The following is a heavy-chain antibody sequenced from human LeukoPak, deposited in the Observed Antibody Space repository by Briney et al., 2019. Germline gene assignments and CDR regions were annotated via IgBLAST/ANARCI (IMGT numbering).Heavy chain of an antibody. V-gene: IGHV1-18*01. Sequence: ASVTVSCKASGYTFTSYGVSWVRQAPGPGLELMGWISAYNGNTNYAQKLQGRVTITTDTSTSTAYMELRSLRSDDTAVYYCARDYGGSYRPYDYWGQGTLVTVSS. D-gene: IGHD1-26*01. J-gene: IGHJ4*02. CDR1: GYTFTSYG. CDR3: ARDYGGSYRPYDY. CDR2: ISAYNGNT.